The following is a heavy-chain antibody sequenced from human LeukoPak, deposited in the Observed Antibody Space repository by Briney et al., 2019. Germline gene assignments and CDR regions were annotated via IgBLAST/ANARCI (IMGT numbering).Heavy chain of an antibody. CDR2: IYASGTA. J-gene: IGHJ6*03. CDR3: ARVSPGYLYYMDV. CDR1: GGSISGFY. Sequence: PSETLSLTCTVSGGSISGFYWSWIRQPAGKGLEWIGRIYASGTANYNPSLQSRVTMSADTSKNHFSLELNSVTAADTAVYYCARVSPGYLYYMDVWGKGTTVTVSS. V-gene: IGHV4-4*07. D-gene: IGHD3-9*01.